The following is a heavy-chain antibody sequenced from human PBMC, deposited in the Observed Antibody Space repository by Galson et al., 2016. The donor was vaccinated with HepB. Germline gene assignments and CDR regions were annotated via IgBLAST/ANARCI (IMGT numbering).Heavy chain of an antibody. CDR2: ISTHSGKT. CDR3: ARDFRLAAGGTSYFHH. V-gene: IGHV1-18*01. CDR1: GYTFTSYG. Sequence: SVKVSCKASGYTFTSYGVSWVRQAPGQGLEWMGWISTHSGKTYYSQTFQDRVTLTTDTSTSTVYMELKSLRKDDAAVYYCARDFRLAAGGTSYFHHWGQGTLVTVSS. D-gene: IGHD3-16*01. J-gene: IGHJ1*01.